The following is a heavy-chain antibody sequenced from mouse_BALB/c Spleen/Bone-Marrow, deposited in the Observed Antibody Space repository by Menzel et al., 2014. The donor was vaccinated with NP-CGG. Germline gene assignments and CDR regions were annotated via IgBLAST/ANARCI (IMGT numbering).Heavy chain of an antibody. CDR3: XXXXXXXXXX. Sequence: QVQLQQSGAELXRPGSSVKISCKASGYAISSYWMNWVKQXPGQGLEWIGQXYPGDGDTNYNGKFKGKATMTADKSSTTANMQINXXTSEDSAVYCCXXXXXXXXXXXGQGTTLTXSS. V-gene: IGHV1-80*01. CDR2: XYPGDGDT. J-gene: IGHJ2*01. CDR1: GYAISSYW.